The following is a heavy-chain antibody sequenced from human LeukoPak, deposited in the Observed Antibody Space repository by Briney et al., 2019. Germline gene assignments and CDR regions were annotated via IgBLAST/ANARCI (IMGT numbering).Heavy chain of an antibody. J-gene: IGHJ4*02. CDR2: ISGSGDNT. CDR3: AKGSYYDSSGSFYFDY. V-gene: IGHV3-23*01. CDR1: GFTFSSYA. D-gene: IGHD3-22*01. Sequence: GGSLRLSCAASGFTFSSYAMSWARQAPGKGLEWVSGISGSGDNTYYADSVKGRFTISRDNSKNTLYVQVNSLGTEDTAAYYCAKGSYYDSSGSFYFDYWGQGTLVTVSS.